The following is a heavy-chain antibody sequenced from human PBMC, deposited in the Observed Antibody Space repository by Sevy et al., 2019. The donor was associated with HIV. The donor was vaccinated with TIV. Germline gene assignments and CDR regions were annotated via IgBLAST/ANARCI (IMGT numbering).Heavy chain of an antibody. J-gene: IGHJ4*02. D-gene: IGHD4-17*01. CDR2: ISGSGGST. Sequence: GGSLRLSCADSGFTFSSYAMSWVRQAPGKGLEWVSAISGSGGSTYYADSVKGRFTISRDNSKNTLYLQMNSLRAEDTAVYYCAKVYGDYEIGDYWGQGTLVTVSS. CDR1: GFTFSSYA. V-gene: IGHV3-23*01. CDR3: AKVYGDYEIGDY.